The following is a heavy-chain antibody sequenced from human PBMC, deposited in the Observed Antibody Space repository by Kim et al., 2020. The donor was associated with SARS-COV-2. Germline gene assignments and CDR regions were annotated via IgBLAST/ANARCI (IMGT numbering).Heavy chain of an antibody. J-gene: IGHJ4*02. Sequence: SETLSLTCTVSGGSISSSSYYWGWIRQPPGKGLEWIGSIYYSGSTYYNPSLKSRVTISVDTSKNQFSLKLSSVTAADTAVYYCAHAYDSSGIGGYWGQGTLVTVSS. CDR2: IYYSGST. V-gene: IGHV4-39*01. D-gene: IGHD3-22*01. CDR1: GGSISSSSYY. CDR3: AHAYDSSGIGGY.